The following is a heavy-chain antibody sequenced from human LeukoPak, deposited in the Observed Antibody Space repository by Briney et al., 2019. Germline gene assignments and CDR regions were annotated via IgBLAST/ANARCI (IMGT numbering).Heavy chain of an antibody. CDR3: ARGGYSYGYN. CDR2: INHSGST. Sequence: SETLSLTCAVYGGSFSGYYWSWIRRPPGKGLEWIGEINHSGSTNYNPSLKSRVTISVDTSKNQFSLKLSSVTAADTAVYYCARGGYSYGYNWGQGTLVTVSS. J-gene: IGHJ4*02. D-gene: IGHD5-18*01. CDR1: GGSFSGYY. V-gene: IGHV4-34*01.